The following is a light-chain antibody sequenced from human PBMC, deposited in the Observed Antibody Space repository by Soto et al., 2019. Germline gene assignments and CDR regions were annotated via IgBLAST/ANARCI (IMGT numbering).Light chain of an antibody. J-gene: IGKJ1*01. CDR1: QGIRTD. Sequence: DIQMTQSPSSLSASVGDRVTITCRASQGIRTDLGWYQQXXXXAPKRLIYAASSLQSGVPSRFSGSGSGTEFTLTISSLQPEDFATYYCLQHDTYSWTFGQGTKVEIK. CDR3: LQHDTYSWT. CDR2: AAS. V-gene: IGKV1-17*01.